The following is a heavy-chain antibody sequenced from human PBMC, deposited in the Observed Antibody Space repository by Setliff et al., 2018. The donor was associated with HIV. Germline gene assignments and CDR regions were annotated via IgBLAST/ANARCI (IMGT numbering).Heavy chain of an antibody. D-gene: IGHD3-22*01. V-gene: IGHV4-34*01. J-gene: IGHJ3*02. Sequence: SETLSLTCAVYGGSFNGYFWTWIRQPPQKRLEWIGEINHGGDTNYNPSLQSRVTISVDTSKNQFSLKLSSVTAADTAVYYCARVGDFYDAGGYYSVLDAFDIWGQGTMVTVSS. CDR3: ARVGDFYDAGGYYSVLDAFDI. CDR2: INHGGDT. CDR1: GGSFNGYF.